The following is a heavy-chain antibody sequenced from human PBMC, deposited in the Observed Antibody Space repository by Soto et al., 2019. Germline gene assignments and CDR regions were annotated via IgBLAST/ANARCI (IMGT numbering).Heavy chain of an antibody. CDR1: GGTFSSYA. V-gene: IGHV1-69*13. CDR3: ARGASADPYYYDSSGYPFPMDV. CDR2: IIPIFGTA. D-gene: IGHD3-22*01. Sequence: SVKVSCKASGGTFSSYAISWVRQAPGQGLEWMGGIIPIFGTANYAQKFQGRVTITADESTSTAYMELSSLRSEDTAVYYCARGASADPYYYDSSGYPFPMDVWGQGTTVTVS. J-gene: IGHJ6*02.